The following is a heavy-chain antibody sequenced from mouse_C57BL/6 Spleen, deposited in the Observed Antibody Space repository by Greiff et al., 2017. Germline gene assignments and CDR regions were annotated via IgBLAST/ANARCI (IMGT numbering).Heavy chain of an antibody. V-gene: IGHV1-50*01. CDR3: ARSGARLGRYDY. Sequence: QVQLQQSGAELVKPGASVKLSCKASGYTFTSYWMQWVKQRPGQGLEWIGEIDPSDSYTNYNQKFKGKATLTVDTSSSTAYMQLSSLTSEDSAVYYCARSGARLGRYDYWGQGTTLTVSS. J-gene: IGHJ2*01. D-gene: IGHD4-1*01. CDR1: GYTFTSYW. CDR2: IDPSDSYT.